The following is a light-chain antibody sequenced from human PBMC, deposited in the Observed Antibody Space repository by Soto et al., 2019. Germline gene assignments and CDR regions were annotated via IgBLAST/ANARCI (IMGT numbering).Light chain of an antibody. CDR2: DVS. CDR3: CSYVGSDTSFV. J-gene: IGLJ1*01. CDR1: TSDVGGYNF. Sequence: QSALTQPRSVSGSPGQSVTISCTGTTSDVGGYNFVSWYQQRPGKVPKLMIYDVSIRPSGVPDRFSGSKSGNTASLTISGLQAEDEADYYCCSYVGSDTSFVFGSGTKLTV. V-gene: IGLV2-11*01.